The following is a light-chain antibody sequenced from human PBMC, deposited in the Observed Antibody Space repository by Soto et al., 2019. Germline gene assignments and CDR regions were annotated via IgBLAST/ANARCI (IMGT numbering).Light chain of an antibody. V-gene: IGKV3-15*01. Sequence: EIVMTQSPATLSVSPGERATLSCSASQSVSSNLAWYQQKPGQAPRLLIYGASTRATGIPARFSGSGSGTEFTLTISSLQSEDFAVYYCQQYNNWPPFTFGQGTKV. CDR2: GAS. CDR3: QQYNNWPPFT. CDR1: QSVSSN. J-gene: IGKJ1*01.